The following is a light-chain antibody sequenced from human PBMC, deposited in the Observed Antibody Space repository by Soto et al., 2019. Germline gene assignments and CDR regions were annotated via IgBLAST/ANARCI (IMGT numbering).Light chain of an antibody. CDR1: SSDVGSYNL. Sequence: QSVLTQPASVSGSPGQSITISCTGTSSDVGSYNLVSWYQQHPGKAPKVMIYEVSQRPSGVSKRFSGSKSGNTASLTISGLQAEDEADYYCCSYAGRSTLVFGGGTKVTVL. CDR3: CSYAGRSTLV. V-gene: IGLV2-23*02. J-gene: IGLJ3*02. CDR2: EVS.